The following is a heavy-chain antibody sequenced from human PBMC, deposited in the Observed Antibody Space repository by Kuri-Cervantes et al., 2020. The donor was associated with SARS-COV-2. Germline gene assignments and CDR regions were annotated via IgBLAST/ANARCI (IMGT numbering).Heavy chain of an antibody. CDR2: IYSGGST. Sequence: GGSLRLSCAASGFTVSSNYMSWVRQAPGKGLEWVSVIYSGGSTYYADSVKGRFTISRDNSKNTLYLQMNSLRAEDTAVYYCARAPLEYSSSSFGYYYYGMDVWGQGTTVTVSS. CDR1: GFTVSSNY. V-gene: IGHV3-53*01. J-gene: IGHJ6*02. CDR3: ARAPLEYSSSSFGYYYYGMDV. D-gene: IGHD6-6*01.